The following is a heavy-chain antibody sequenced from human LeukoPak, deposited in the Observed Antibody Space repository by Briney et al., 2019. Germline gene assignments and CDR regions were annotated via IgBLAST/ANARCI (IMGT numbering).Heavy chain of an antibody. J-gene: IGHJ6*03. CDR3: SRSHDYGGLYFYYYMDV. CDR1: GGSISSRSDY. CDR2: LDSSGST. V-gene: IGHV4-39*01. D-gene: IGHD4-23*01. Sequence: SETLSLTCTVSGGSISSRSDYWGWIRQTPGKGLEWIGNLDSSGSTYYNPSLKSRVTISVGRSKNQFSRNLRSVTAADTAIYFCSRSHDYGGLYFYYYMDVWGKGTTVTVSS.